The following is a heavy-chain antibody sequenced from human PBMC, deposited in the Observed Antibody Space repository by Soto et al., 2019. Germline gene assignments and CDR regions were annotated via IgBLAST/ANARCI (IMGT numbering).Heavy chain of an antibody. D-gene: IGHD6-13*01. V-gene: IGHV3-21*01. CDR2: ISSNSAYI. CDR1: GFTFRSFT. CDR3: TGGASRDSSARGWFDP. Sequence: GSLRLSCAASGFTFRSFTMNWVRQAPGKGLEWVSTISSNSAYIYYTDALRGRFTISRDNAKNSLHLQMNSLRAEDTAVYYCTGGASRDSSARGWFDPWGPGTLVTVSS. J-gene: IGHJ5*02.